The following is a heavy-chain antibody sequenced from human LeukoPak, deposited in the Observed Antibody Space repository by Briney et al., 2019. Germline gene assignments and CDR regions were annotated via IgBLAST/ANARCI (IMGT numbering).Heavy chain of an antibody. Sequence: GSLRLSCASSGFPFSGYAMHWVRPAPGQGLDWVAGISYDVTNTYYADSVKGLFTISRDNYKNTLYLQIDGLRAEDTAVYYCASPVELAAIAPPWGVFDIWGQGTIVTVSA. J-gene: IGHJ3*02. D-gene: IGHD5-24*01. CDR1: GFPFSGYA. CDR3: ASPVELAAIAPPWGVFDI. CDR2: ISYDVTNT. V-gene: IGHV3-30-3*01.